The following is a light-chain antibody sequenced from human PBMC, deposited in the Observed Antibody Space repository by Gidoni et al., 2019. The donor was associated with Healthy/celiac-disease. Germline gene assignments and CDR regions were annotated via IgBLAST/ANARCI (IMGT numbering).Light chain of an antibody. J-gene: IGLJ1*01. CDR1: SSDVGGYNY. CDR3: SSYTSSSPYV. CDR2: EVS. V-gene: IGLV2-14*01. Sequence: QSALPQPASVSGSPGQSITISCTGTSSDVGGYNYVSWYQQHPGKAPKLMIYEVSNRPSGVPDRFSGSKSGNTASLTISGLQAEDEADYYCSSYTSSSPYVFGTGTKVTVL.